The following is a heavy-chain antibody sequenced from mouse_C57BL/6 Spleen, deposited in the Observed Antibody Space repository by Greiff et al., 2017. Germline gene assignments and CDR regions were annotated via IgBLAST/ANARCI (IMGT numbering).Heavy chain of an antibody. CDR3: AREIYYGSREAMDY. D-gene: IGHD1-1*01. CDR1: GYSITSGYY. V-gene: IGHV3-6*01. J-gene: IGHJ4*01. CDR2: ISYDGSN. Sequence: EVKLMESGPGLVKPSQSLSLTCSVTGYSITSGYYWNWIRQFPGNKLEWMGYISYDGSNNYNPSLKNRISITRDTSKNQFFLKLNSVTTEDTATYYCAREIYYGSREAMDYWGQGTSVTVSS.